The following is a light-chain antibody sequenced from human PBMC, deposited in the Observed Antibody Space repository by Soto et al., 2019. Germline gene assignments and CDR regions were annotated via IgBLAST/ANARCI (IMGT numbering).Light chain of an antibody. CDR1: SIGSKS. Sequence: SYELTQSPSVSVAPGQTVSITCGGSSIGSKSVHWYQQKPGQAPVLVVYDDSDRRSGIPERFSGSNSGNTATLTNTRVEAGDEADYHCQVWDTRSEHYVFGAGTKVTVL. CDR2: DDS. J-gene: IGLJ1*01. CDR3: QVWDTRSEHYV. V-gene: IGLV3-21*02.